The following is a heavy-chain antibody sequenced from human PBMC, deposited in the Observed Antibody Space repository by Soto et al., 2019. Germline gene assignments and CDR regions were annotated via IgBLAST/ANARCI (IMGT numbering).Heavy chain of an antibody. CDR3: ARTPPYGSTDY. V-gene: IGHV4-30-4*01. CDR2: IYYSGST. J-gene: IGHJ4*02. D-gene: IGHD4-17*01. Sequence: SETLSLNCTVSGGAISSGDYYGSWIRQPPGKGLEWIGYIYYSGSTYYNPSLKSRVTISVDTSKNQFSLKLSSVTAADTAVYYCARTPPYGSTDYWGQGTLVTVSS. CDR1: GGAISSGDYY.